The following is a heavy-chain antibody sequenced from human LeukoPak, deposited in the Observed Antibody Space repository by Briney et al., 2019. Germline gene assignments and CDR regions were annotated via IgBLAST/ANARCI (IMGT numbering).Heavy chain of an antibody. D-gene: IGHD3-16*01. Sequence: SETLSLTCTVSGGSISSGGYYWSWIRQHPGKGLEWIGYIYYSGSTYYNPSLKSRVTISVDTSKNQFSLKLSSVTAADTAVYYCARSLGASSDYWGQGTLVTVSS. J-gene: IGHJ4*02. CDR2: IYYSGST. CDR1: GGSISSGGYY. CDR3: ARSLGASSDY. V-gene: IGHV4-31*03.